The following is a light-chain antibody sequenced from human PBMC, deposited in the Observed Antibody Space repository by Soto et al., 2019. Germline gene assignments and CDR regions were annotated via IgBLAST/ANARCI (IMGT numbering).Light chain of an antibody. Sequence: DTVMTQSPATLSVSPGERATVSCRASQSLSSNLAWYQQKPGQAPRLLIIGASERVTGIPARFSGSGSGTEFTLSISSLQSDDFVVYYCQQYNTWPWTFGQGTKVEIK. V-gene: IGKV3-15*01. CDR1: QSLSSN. CDR2: GAS. J-gene: IGKJ1*01. CDR3: QQYNTWPWT.